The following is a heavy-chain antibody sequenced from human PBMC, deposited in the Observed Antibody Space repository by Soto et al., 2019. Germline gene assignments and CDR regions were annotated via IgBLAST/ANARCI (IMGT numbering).Heavy chain of an antibody. Sequence: LRLSCAPSGFTVHGNYMTWVRQASGKGLEWVSVVFSGGSTFYADSVKGRFTISRDTSKNTLSLQMNSLRAEDTAVYFCASARTYNYAFDFWGQGTLVTVSS. CDR2: VFSGGST. CDR1: GFTVHGNY. J-gene: IGHJ4*02. D-gene: IGHD5-18*01. CDR3: ASARTYNYAFDF. V-gene: IGHV3-53*01.